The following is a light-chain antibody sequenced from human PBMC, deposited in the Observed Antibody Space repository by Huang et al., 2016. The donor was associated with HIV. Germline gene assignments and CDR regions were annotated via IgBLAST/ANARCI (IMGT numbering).Light chain of an antibody. Sequence: EVVMTQSPAILSVSPGERATPSCRASQSVTSNLAWYQQKPGQAPRLLIYSASTRATGIPARFSGSGSGTEFTLTISSLQSEDFAVYYCQHYNNWPWWTFGQGTKVEIK. CDR1: QSVTSN. V-gene: IGKV3-15*01. CDR3: QHYNNWPWWT. J-gene: IGKJ1*01. CDR2: SAS.